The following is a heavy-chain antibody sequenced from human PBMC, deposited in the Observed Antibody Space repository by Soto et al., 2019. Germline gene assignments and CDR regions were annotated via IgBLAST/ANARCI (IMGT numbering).Heavy chain of an antibody. CDR1: GFAFNNYV. J-gene: IGHJ4*02. CDR3: AKDTYYYDSSIYYQGFYFDN. Sequence: GGSLRLSCAASGFAFNNYVMAWVRQAPGKGLEWVSAISGSGGSTYSADSVKGRFTISRDNSQNTLYLQMNSLRVDDTAVYYCAKDTYYYDSSIYYQGFYFDNWGQGT. V-gene: IGHV3-23*01. D-gene: IGHD3-22*01. CDR2: ISGSGGST.